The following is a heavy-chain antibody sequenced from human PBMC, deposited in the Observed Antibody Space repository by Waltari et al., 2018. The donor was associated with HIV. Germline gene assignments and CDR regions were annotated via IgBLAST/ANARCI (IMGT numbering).Heavy chain of an antibody. CDR1: GETFRGYY. CDR2: INQSGRT. V-gene: IGHV4-34*01. CDR3: ARVNQDGGNSEPLDY. J-gene: IGHJ4*02. D-gene: IGHD2-21*02. Sequence: QVQLRQWGAGLLRPSETLSLTCAVYGETFRGYYWSCIRQPPGKGLEWIGEINQSGRTNYNPSLKSRVTMSVDTSKNQFSLRLNFVTAADTAVYYCARVNQDGGNSEPLDYWGQGTLVTVSS.